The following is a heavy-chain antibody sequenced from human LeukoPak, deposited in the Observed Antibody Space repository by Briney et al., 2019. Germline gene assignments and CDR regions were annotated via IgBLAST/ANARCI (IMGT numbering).Heavy chain of an antibody. CDR1: GFTFSNFA. CDR3: ARDHYYDSSGYYPVTDAFDI. CDR2: ISYDGSSK. Sequence: GGSLRLSCSASGFTFSNFALHWVRQAPGMGLEWVAAISYDGSSKYYADSVKGRFTISRDNSKNTLYLQMNSLRTEDTAVYYCARDHYYDSSGYYPVTDAFDIWGQGTMVTLSS. J-gene: IGHJ3*02. V-gene: IGHV3-30-3*01. D-gene: IGHD3-22*01.